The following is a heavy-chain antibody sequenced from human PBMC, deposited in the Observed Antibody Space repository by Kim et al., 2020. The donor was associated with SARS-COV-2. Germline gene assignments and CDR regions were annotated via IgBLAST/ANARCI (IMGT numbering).Heavy chain of an antibody. CDR2: ISYDGSNK. Sequence: GGSLRLSCAASGFTFSSYGMHWVRQAPGKGLEWVAVISYDGSNKYYADSVKGRFTISRDNSKNTLYLQMNSLRAEDTAVYYCAKDFVVVVAATPGYWGQGTLVTVSS. V-gene: IGHV3-30*18. CDR3: AKDFVVVVAATPGY. D-gene: IGHD2-15*01. CDR1: GFTFSSYG. J-gene: IGHJ4*02.